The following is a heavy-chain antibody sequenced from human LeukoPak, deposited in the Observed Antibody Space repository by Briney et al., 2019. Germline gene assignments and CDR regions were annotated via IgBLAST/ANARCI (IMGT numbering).Heavy chain of an antibody. CDR1: GYTFTGYY. J-gene: IGHJ4*02. CDR2: INPNSGGT. V-gene: IGHV1-2*02. Sequence: ASVKVSCKASGYTFTGYYMHWVRQAPGQGLEWMGWINPNSGGTNYAQKFQGRVTMTRDTSISTAYMELSRLRSDDTAVYYCARDPPTRELELPDYWGQGILVTVSS. CDR3: ARDPPTRELELPDY. D-gene: IGHD1-7*01.